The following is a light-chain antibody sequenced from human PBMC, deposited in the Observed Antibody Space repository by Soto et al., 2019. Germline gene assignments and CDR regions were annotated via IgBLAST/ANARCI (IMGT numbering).Light chain of an antibody. Sequence: QSALTQPASVSGSPGQSITISCTGTSSDVGSYNLVSWYQQHPGKAPKLMIYEDNKRPSGVSNRFSVSKSGYTASLTVSGLQAEDEAVYYCCSYARTSTYVFGSGTKLTVL. CDR1: SSDVGSYNL. V-gene: IGLV2-23*01. CDR3: CSYARTSTYV. J-gene: IGLJ1*01. CDR2: EDN.